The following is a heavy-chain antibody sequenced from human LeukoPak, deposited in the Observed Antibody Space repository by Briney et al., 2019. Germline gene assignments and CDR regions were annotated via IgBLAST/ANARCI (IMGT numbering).Heavy chain of an antibody. CDR1: GFTFSSYA. J-gene: IGHJ4*02. Sequence: GGSLRLSCAASGFTFSSYAMSWVRQAPGKGLEWVSVISGSGGSTYYADSVKGRFTISRDNSKNTLYLQMNSLRAEDTAVYYCAKSPHYYDSSGYYDYWGQGTLVTVSS. V-gene: IGHV3-23*01. CDR2: ISGSGGST. CDR3: AKSPHYYDSSGYYDY. D-gene: IGHD3-22*01.